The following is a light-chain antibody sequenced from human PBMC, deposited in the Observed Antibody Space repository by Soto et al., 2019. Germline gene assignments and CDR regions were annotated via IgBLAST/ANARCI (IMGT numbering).Light chain of an antibody. CDR1: QTISSW. V-gene: IGKV1-5*03. CDR3: QHYKSYSEA. Sequence: DIQMTQSPSTLFGSVGDRVTITCRASQTISSWLAWYQQKPGKAPKLLIYKASTLKSGVPSRFSGSGSGTEFTLTISSLQPDDFATYYCQHYKSYSEAFGQGTKVELK. J-gene: IGKJ1*01. CDR2: KAS.